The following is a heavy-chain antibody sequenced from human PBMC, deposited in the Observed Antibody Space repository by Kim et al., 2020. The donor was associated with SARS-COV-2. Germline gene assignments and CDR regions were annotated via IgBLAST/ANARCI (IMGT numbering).Heavy chain of an antibody. CDR3: ARGFQRLQQLVRWFDP. CDR2: INHSGST. V-gene: IGHV4-34*01. Sequence: SETLSLTCAVYGGSFSGYYWSWIRQPPGKGLEWIGEINHSGSTNYNPSLKSRVTISVDTSKNQFSLKLSSVTAADTAVYYCARGFQRLQQLVRWFDPWGQGTLVTVSS. J-gene: IGHJ5*02. D-gene: IGHD6-13*01. CDR1: GGSFSGYY.